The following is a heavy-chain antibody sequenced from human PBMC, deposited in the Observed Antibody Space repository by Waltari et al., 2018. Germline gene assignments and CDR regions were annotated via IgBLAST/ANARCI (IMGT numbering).Heavy chain of an antibody. D-gene: IGHD2-15*01. CDR1: GWSSSGYS. Sequence: HVQLQQRGAGLLKPSETLSLTCSVFGWSSSGYSWSWIRQPPGKGLEWLGEINHSGSTNYNPSLKSRVTISVDTSKNQFSLKLSSVTAADTAVYYCARVLVVAATPWGMDVRGQGTTVTVSS. CDR2: INHSGST. J-gene: IGHJ6*02. V-gene: IGHV4-34*01. CDR3: ARVLVVAATPWGMDV.